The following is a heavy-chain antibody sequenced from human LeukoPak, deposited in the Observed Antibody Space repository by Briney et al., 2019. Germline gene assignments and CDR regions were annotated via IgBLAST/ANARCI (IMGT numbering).Heavy chain of an antibody. CDR2: ISYIGTT. D-gene: IGHD4-17*01. V-gene: IGHV4-59*11. CDR1: DDSFSSHY. J-gene: IGHJ3*02. CDR3: ARDLVTVTKGFDI. Sequence: SETLSLTCAVSDDSFSSHYWTWIRQPPGKGLEGIGYISYIGTTNYNPSLKSRFTISIDTSKNQFSLKLSSVTAADTAVYYCARDLVTVTKGFDIWGQGTMVSVSS.